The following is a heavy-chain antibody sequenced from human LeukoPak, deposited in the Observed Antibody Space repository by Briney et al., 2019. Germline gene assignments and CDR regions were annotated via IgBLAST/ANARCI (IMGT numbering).Heavy chain of an antibody. D-gene: IGHD6-13*01. CDR2: ISSNGGST. CDR1: GFTFSSYA. Sequence: GGSLRLSCSASGFTFSSYAMHWVRQAPGEGLEYVSAISSNGGSTYYADSVKGRFTISRDNSKNTLYLQMSSLRAEDTAMYYCVKDLVAGTPFDPWGQGTLVTVSS. CDR3: VKDLVAGTPFDP. V-gene: IGHV3-64D*09. J-gene: IGHJ5*02.